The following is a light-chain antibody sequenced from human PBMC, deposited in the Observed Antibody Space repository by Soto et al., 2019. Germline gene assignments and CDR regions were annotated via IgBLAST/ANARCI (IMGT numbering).Light chain of an antibody. V-gene: IGKV3-15*01. CDR2: ATS. CDR1: QSVGNN. Sequence: EIVVTQSPATLSVSPGERATLSCRASQSVGNNFAWYQQKPGQAPRLLIFATSTRATGVPARFSGSGSGTEFSLTISSLQSEDFAVYYCQQYGDRSLTFGGGAKVEIE. CDR3: QQYGDRSLT. J-gene: IGKJ4*01.